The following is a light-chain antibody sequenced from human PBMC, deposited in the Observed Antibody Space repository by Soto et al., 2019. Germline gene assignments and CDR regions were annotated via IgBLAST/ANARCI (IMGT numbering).Light chain of an antibody. J-gene: IGLJ3*02. CDR2: LNSDGSH. V-gene: IGLV4-69*01. CDR1: SGHSSYA. CDR3: QTWGTGMGV. Sequence: QPVLTQAPSASASLGASVKLTCTLSSGHSSYAIAWHQQQPEKGPRYLMKLNSDGSHSKGDGIPDRFSGSSSGAERYLTIYSLQSEDEADYYCQTWGTGMGVFGGGTKLTVL.